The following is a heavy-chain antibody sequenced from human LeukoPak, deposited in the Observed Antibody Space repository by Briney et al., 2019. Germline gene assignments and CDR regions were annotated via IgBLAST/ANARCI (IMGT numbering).Heavy chain of an antibody. J-gene: IGHJ4*02. CDR2: ISTSSSYI. CDR3: ARDDNWNDKPFVF. Sequence: GGSLRLSCAASGFNLIAYNMNWVRQAPGKGLEWVSSISTSSSYIYYADSVKGRFTISRDNAENSLYLQMHSLRVEDTALYYCARDDNWNDKPFVFWGQGTLVTVSS. V-gene: IGHV3-21*01. D-gene: IGHD1-20*01. CDR1: GFNLIAYN.